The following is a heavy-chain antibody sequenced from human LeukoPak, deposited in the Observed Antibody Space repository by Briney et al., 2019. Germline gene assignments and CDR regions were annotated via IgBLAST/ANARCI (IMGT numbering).Heavy chain of an antibody. CDR3: ARVVDSSGWYVHYYGMDV. CDR1: GYTFTSYD. CDR2: MNPNSGNT. D-gene: IGHD6-19*01. Sequence: ASVKVSCKASGYTFTSYDINWVRQATGQGLEWMGWMNPNSGNTGYAQKFQGRVTMTRNTSISTAYMELSSLRSEDTAVYYCARVVDSSGWYVHYYGMDVWGQGTTVTVSS. V-gene: IGHV1-8*01. J-gene: IGHJ6*02.